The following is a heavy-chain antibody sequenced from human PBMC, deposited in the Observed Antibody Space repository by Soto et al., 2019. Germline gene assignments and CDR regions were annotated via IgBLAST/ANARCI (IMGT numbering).Heavy chain of an antibody. CDR1: GFTFSSYA. CDR2: ISSNGGST. CDR3: VKAPNYYDSSGYYYEVPDY. D-gene: IGHD3-22*01. J-gene: IGHJ4*02. Sequence: SLRLSCSASGFTFSSYAMHWVRQAPGKGLEYVSAISSNGGSTYYADSVKGRFTISRDNSKNTLYLQMSSLRAEDTAVYYCVKAPNYYDSSGYYYEVPDYWGQGTLVTVSS. V-gene: IGHV3-64D*06.